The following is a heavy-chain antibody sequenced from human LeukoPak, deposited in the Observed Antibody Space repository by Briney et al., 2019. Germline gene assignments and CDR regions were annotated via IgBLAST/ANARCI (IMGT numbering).Heavy chain of an antibody. Sequence: SETLSLTCTVSGGSISSYYWSWIRQPPGKGLEWIGYIYYSGGTNYNPSLKSRVTISVDTSKNQFSLKLSSVTAADTAVYYCARGADSSGYYSIFYFDYWGQGTLVTVSS. V-gene: IGHV4-59*01. CDR1: GGSISSYY. CDR2: IYYSGGT. CDR3: ARGADSSGYYSIFYFDY. D-gene: IGHD3-22*01. J-gene: IGHJ4*02.